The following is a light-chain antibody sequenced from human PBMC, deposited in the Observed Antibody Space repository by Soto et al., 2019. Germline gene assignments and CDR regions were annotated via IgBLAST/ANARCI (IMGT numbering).Light chain of an antibody. CDR3: QQYGSSPIT. Sequence: EIVMTQSPATLSVSPGQSATLSCRASQSVGNKLAWYQQRPGQGPRLLIFGASTRATGVPARFSASGSGTEFTLTITSLQSEDFAVYYCQQYGSSPITFGQGTRVEI. CDR2: GAS. J-gene: IGKJ5*01. V-gene: IGKV3-15*01. CDR1: QSVGNK.